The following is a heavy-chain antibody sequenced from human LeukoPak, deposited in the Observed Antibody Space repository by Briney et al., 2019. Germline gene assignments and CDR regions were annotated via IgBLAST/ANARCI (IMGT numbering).Heavy chain of an antibody. J-gene: IGHJ6*02. CDR3: ARELGYCSGGSCYPSYYGMDV. Sequence: GASVKVSCKASGYTFTGYYMHWVRQAPGQGLEWMGWIHPDSGGTNYAQKFQGRVTMTRDTSISTAYMELSRLRSDDTAVYYCARELGYCSGGSCYPSYYGMDVWGQGTTVTVSS. D-gene: IGHD2-15*01. CDR2: IHPDSGGT. CDR1: GYTFTGYY. V-gene: IGHV1-2*02.